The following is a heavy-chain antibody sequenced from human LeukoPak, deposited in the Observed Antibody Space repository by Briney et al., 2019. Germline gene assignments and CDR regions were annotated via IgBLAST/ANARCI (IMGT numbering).Heavy chain of an antibody. D-gene: IGHD4-17*01. V-gene: IGHV3-23*01. J-gene: IGHJ4*02. CDR1: GFTFSNYA. CDR3: ARGHTAVTRHFDF. Sequence: PGGSLRLSCAASGFTFSNYAMSWVRQAPGKGLEWVSAISGSASSTYHADSVKGRFTISRDNSKNTLYLQMNSLRAEDTAVYYCARGHTAVTRHFDFWGQGTLVTVSS. CDR2: ISGSASST.